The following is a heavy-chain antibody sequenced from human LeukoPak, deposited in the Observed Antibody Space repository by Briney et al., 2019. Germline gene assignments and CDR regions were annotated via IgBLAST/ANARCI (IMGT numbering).Heavy chain of an antibody. CDR2: ISWNRGVM. CDR3: AKDRGRRGAAMVVDY. V-gene: IGHV3-9*01. Sequence: GGSLRLSCAASGFTFDDYVMHWVRQAPVKGLEWVAGISWNRGVMGYGDSVKGRVTISRDNAKSSLFLEMNSLRAEDTALYYCAKDRGRRGAAMVVDYWGQGTMVTVSS. J-gene: IGHJ4*02. CDR1: GFTFDDYV. D-gene: IGHD5-18*01.